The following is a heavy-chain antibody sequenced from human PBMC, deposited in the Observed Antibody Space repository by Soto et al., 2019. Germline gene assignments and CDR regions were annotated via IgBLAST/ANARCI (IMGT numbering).Heavy chain of an antibody. Sequence: QVQLVQSGAEVKKPGASVKVSCKASGYTFTSYGISWVRQAPGQGLEWMGGISAYNANTNYAQKLQGGVTMPTDTPASTAYMELRSLRSDDTAVYYCTRRGGYWFDPWGQGPLVTVSS. CDR3: TRRGGYWFDP. J-gene: IGHJ5*02. CDR1: GYTFTSYG. CDR2: ISAYNANT. D-gene: IGHD3-10*01. V-gene: IGHV1-18*01.